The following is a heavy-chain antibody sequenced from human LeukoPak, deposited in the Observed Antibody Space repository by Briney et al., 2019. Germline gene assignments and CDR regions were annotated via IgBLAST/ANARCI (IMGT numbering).Heavy chain of an antibody. CDR2: ITYRGSP. Sequence: SETLSLTCTVSDYSISSGYYWGWIRQPPGKGLQWIGEITYRGSPYYHPSLKSRVTISIDASQRHVSLTLNSVTAADTAVYYCATYGGDWKFDSWGQGTLVTVSS. V-gene: IGHV4-38-2*02. D-gene: IGHD2-21*01. CDR1: DYSISSGYY. J-gene: IGHJ4*02. CDR3: ATYGGDWKFDS.